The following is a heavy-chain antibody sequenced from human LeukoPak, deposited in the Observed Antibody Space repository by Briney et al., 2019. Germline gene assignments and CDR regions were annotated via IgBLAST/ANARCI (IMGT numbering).Heavy chain of an antibody. CDR3: ARVVPAAPLGLYAFDI. D-gene: IGHD2-2*01. CDR2: IIPIFGTA. CDR1: GGTFSSYA. V-gene: IGHV1-69*01. Sequence: ASVKVSCKASGGTFSSYAISWVRQAPGQGLEWMGGIIPIFGTANYAQKFQGRVTITADESTSTAYMELSSLRSEDTGVYYCARVVPAAPLGLYAFDIWGQGTMVTVSS. J-gene: IGHJ3*02.